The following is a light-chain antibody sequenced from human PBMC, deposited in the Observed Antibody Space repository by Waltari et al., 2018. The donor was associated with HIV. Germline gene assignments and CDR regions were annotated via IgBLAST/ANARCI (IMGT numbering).Light chain of an antibody. CDR2: EGT. J-gene: IGLJ3*02. V-gene: IGLV2-23*01. CDR3: CSYAGNNTLV. CDR1: SSDVGSYKF. Sequence: QSALTQPASVSGSPGQSITISCTGTSSDVGSYKFVSWYQQHPGKAPKFLIYEGTKPPSGVSNRFSGSKSGNTAYLTISGLQAEDEADYHCCSYAGNNTLVFGGGTKLTVI.